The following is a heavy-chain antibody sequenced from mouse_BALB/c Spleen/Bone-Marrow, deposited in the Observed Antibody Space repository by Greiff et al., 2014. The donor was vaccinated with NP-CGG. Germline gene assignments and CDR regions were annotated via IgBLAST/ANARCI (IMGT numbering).Heavy chain of an antibody. CDR2: NNPDSRTI. CDR3: ARSGYYGWINY. CDR1: GFDLSGYW. J-gene: IGHJ3*01. D-gene: IGHD1-1*02. Sequence: EVHLVESGGGLVQPGGSLKLSCAASGFDLSGYWMTWVRQAPGKGLEWIGENNPDSRTINYKPSLKEKFIMSRDNAKNTLYLQMSKVRSEDTALYYCARSGYYGWINYWGQGTLVTVSA. V-gene: IGHV4-1*02.